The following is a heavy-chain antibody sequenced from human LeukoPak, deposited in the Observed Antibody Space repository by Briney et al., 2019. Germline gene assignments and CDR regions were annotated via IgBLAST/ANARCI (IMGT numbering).Heavy chain of an antibody. V-gene: IGHV1-2*02. J-gene: IGHJ4*02. D-gene: IGHD1-26*01. CDR1: GYTFTSYY. Sequence: ASVKVSCKASGYTFTSYYMHWVRQAPGQGLEWMGWINPNSGGTNYAQKFQGRVTMTRDTSISTAYMEMSRLRSDDTAVYYCARSNDPGIVGAILDYWGQGTLVTVSS. CDR2: INPNSGGT. CDR3: ARSNDPGIVGAILDY.